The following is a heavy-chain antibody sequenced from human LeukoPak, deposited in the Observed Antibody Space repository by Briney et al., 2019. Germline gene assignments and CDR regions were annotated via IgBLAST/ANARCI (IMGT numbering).Heavy chain of an antibody. CDR1: GFTFSSYA. J-gene: IGHJ4*02. V-gene: IGHV3-30-3*01. D-gene: IGHD6-19*01. Sequence: PGRSLRLSCAASGFTFSSYAMHWVRQAPGKGLEWVAVISYDGSNKYYADSVKGRFTISRDNSKNTLYLQMNSLRAEDTAVYYCARDLRQWLVFVFDYWGQGTLVTVSS. CDR3: ARDLRQWLVFVFDY. CDR2: ISYDGSNK.